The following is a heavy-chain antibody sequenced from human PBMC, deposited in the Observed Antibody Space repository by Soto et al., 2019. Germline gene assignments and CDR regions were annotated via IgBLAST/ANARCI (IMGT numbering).Heavy chain of an antibody. V-gene: IGHV3-23*01. J-gene: IGHJ4*02. CDR1: GITFSSYA. Sequence: GGSLRLSCAASGITFSSYAMSWVRQAPGKGLELVSAISGSGGSTYYADSVKGRFTISRDNSKNTLYLQMNSLRAEDTAVYYCAKDGRLEWLLTYYFDYWGQGTLVTVSS. CDR3: AKDGRLEWLLTYYFDY. CDR2: ISGSGGST. D-gene: IGHD3-3*01.